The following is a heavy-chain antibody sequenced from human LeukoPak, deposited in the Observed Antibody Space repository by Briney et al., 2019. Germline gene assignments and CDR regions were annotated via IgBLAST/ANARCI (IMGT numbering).Heavy chain of an antibody. CDR1: GGSISSYY. D-gene: IGHD3-22*01. CDR3: ARVNDDSSGYYSYYFDY. J-gene: IGHJ4*02. Sequence: SETLSLTCTVSGGSISSYYWSWIRQPPGKGLEWIGYIYYSGSTNYNPSLKSRVTISVDTSKNQFSLKLSSVTAVDTAVYYCARVNDDSSGYYSYYFDYWGQGTLVTVSS. CDR2: IYYSGST. V-gene: IGHV4-59*01.